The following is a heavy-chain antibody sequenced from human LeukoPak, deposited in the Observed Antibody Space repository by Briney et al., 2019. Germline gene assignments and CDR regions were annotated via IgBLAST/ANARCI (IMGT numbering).Heavy chain of an antibody. CDR3: ARDGRSSSMDV. J-gene: IGHJ6*03. Sequence: PGGSLRLSCAASGFTFSSYSMNWVRQAPGKGLEGVSYISTSSSTIYYADSVKGRITISRDNAKNSLHLQMNSLRAEDTAVYYCARDGRSSSMDVWGKGTTVTVSS. CDR2: ISTSSSTI. CDR1: GFTFSSYS. V-gene: IGHV3-48*01. D-gene: IGHD6-13*01.